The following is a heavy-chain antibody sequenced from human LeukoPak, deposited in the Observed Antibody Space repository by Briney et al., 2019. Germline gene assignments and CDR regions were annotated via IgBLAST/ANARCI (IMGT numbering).Heavy chain of an antibody. CDR1: GGSFSGYY. V-gene: IGHV4-34*01. D-gene: IGHD3-22*01. Sequence: SETLSLTCAVYGGSFSGYYWSWIRQPPGKGLEWIGEINHSGSTNYNPSLKSRVTISVDTSKNQFSLTLSSVTAADTAVYYCARGQPWYYYDSSGYYYYYWGQGTLVTVSS. CDR3: ARGQPWYYYDSSGYYYYY. J-gene: IGHJ4*02. CDR2: INHSGST.